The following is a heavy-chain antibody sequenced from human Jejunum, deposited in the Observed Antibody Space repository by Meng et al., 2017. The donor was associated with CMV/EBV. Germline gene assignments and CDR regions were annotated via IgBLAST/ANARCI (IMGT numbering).Heavy chain of an antibody. Sequence: YAWTGIGKQPGRVLEWVEDSYYSGNADYMQSRMSGVSMSVDRSKNQFSLKLSSVTAADTAVYDGARESDSGSQRRYLDYWGQGTLVTVSS. CDR3: ARESDSGSQRRYLDY. CDR1: YA. J-gene: IGHJ4*01. D-gene: IGHD1-26*01. CDR2: SYYSGNA. V-gene: IGHV4-31*02.